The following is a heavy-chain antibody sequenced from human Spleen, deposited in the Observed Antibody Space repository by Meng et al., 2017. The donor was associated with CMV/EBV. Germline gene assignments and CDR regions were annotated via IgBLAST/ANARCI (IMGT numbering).Heavy chain of an antibody. CDR1: GDPISSGGYY. D-gene: IGHD2-2*01. J-gene: IGHJ6*02. V-gene: IGHV4-31*03. Sequence: SETLSLTCTVSGDPISSGGYYWTWIRQHPGKGLEWIGYIHYSGSTHYNPSLKSRLTISIDTSKNRFSLKLSSVTAADTAVYYCARDAYPASYYYGMDVWGQGTTVTVSS. CDR3: ARDAYPASYYYGMDV. CDR2: IHYSGST.